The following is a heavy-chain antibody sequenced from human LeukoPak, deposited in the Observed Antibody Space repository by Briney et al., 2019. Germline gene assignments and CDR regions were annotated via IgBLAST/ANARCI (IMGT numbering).Heavy chain of an antibody. J-gene: IGHJ4*02. D-gene: IGHD1-26*01. CDR1: F. CDR2: INPDSGGT. V-gene: IGHV1-2*02. Sequence: FXXWVRQAPGQGLEWMGWINPDSGGTNYAQKFQGRVTMTRDTSISTAYMELSRLRSDDTAVYYCARFSGSSNFDYWGQGTLVTVSS. CDR3: ARFSGSSNFDY.